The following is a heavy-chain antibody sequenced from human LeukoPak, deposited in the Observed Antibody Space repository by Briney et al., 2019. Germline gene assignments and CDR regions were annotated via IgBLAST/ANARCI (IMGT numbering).Heavy chain of an antibody. D-gene: IGHD3-10*01. CDR3: ARSSTRSGVDFDY. Sequence: PSGTLSLTCAVSGGSISSNNWWGGVRQPPGKGLEWIGEIYHIGSTNYNPSLKSRVTISVDKSKNQLSLKVSSVTAADTAVYYCARSSTRSGVDFDYWGQGTLVTVSS. J-gene: IGHJ4*02. CDR2: IYHIGST. V-gene: IGHV4-4*02. CDR1: GGSISSNNW.